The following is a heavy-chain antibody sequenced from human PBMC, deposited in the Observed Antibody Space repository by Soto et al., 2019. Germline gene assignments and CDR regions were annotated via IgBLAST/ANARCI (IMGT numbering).Heavy chain of an antibody. D-gene: IGHD7-27*01. CDR2: IIPIFGTA. J-gene: IGHJ6*02. CDR3: ARTLRTGGYYYYGTDV. CDR1: GGTFSSYA. V-gene: IGHV1-69*13. Sequence: SVKVSCKASGGTFSSYAISWVRQAPGQGLEWMGGIIPIFGTANYAQKFQGRVTITADESTSTAYMELSSLRSEDTAVYYCARTLRTGGYYYYGTDVWGQGTTVTVSS.